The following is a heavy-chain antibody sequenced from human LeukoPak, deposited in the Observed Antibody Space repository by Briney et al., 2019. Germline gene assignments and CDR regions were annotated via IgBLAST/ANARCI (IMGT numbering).Heavy chain of an antibody. Sequence: PGGSLRLSCAASGFTFSSYSMNWVRQAPGKGLEWVSSISSSSSYIYYADSVKGRFTISRDNAKNSLYLQMNSLRAEDTAVYYCARDSYSWEPDFDYWGQGTLVTVSS. CDR2: ISSSSSYI. CDR3: ARDSYSWEPDFDY. CDR1: GFTFSSYS. D-gene: IGHD1-26*01. V-gene: IGHV3-21*01. J-gene: IGHJ4*02.